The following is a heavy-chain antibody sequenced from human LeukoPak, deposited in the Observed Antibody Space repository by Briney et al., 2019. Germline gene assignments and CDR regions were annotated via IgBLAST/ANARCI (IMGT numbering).Heavy chain of an antibody. CDR2: ISYDGSNK. CDR1: GYTFTGYY. D-gene: IGHD6-19*01. CDR3: AKAGYSSGWY. V-gene: IGHV3-30*18. J-gene: IGHJ4*02. Sequence: SCKASGYTFTGYYMHWVRQAPGKGLEWVAVISYDGSNKYYADSVKGRFTISRDNSKNTLYLQMNSLRAEDTAVYYCAKAGYSSGWYWGQGTLVTVSS.